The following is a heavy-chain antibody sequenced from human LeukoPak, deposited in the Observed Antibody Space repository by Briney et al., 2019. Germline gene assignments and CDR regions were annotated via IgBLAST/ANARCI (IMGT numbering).Heavy chain of an antibody. V-gene: IGHV1-2*02. CDR3: ARTLTVTTGWFDP. D-gene: IGHD4-17*01. CDR2: ISPNSGGT. CDR1: GFTFTDYY. Sequence: ASVKVSCTASGFTFTDYYMHWVRQAPGQGLEWMGWISPNSGGTAYVQKFQGRVTMSRDTSISTAYMELSRLRSDDTAVYYCARTLTVTTGWFDPWGQGTLVTVSS. J-gene: IGHJ5*02.